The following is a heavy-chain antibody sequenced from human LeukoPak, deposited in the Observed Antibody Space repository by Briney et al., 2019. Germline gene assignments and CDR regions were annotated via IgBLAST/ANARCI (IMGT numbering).Heavy chain of an antibody. J-gene: IGHJ4*02. Sequence: GRSLRLSCAASGFAFNTYAMHWVRQAPGQGLEWVALIWHDGSHKFYSNSVRGQFTISRDNSKNTVSLQMNNLRPEDTAVYYCARGIFGSGSYPDFWGQGTLVTVSS. CDR3: ARGIFGSGSYPDF. CDR1: GFAFNTYA. CDR2: IWHDGSHK. D-gene: IGHD3-10*01. V-gene: IGHV3-33*01.